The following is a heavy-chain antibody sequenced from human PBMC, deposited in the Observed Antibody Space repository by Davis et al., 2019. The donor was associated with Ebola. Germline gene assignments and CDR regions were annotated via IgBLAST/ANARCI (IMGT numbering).Heavy chain of an antibody. V-gene: IGHV3-7*01. Sequence: GESLKISCAASGFTFSTYWMSWVRQAPGKGLEWVANINEDGSEENYIDSVKGRFTISRDNAKNTLYLQMNSLRAEDTAVYYCAKDDYQGPIGLPPGTLLQEHLWG. J-gene: IGHJ6*01. CDR1: GFTFSTYW. CDR3: AKDDYQGPIGLPPGTLLQEHL. D-gene: IGHD4-11*01. CDR2: INEDGSEE.